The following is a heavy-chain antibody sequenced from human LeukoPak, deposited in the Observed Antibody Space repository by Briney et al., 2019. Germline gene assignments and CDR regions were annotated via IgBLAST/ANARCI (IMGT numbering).Heavy chain of an antibody. J-gene: IGHJ1*01. CDR2: FDPEDDET. V-gene: IGHV1-24*01. CDR1: GYSLIELS. CDR3: ARGHCSSTSCYTGYFQH. Sequence: ASVKVSCKVSGYSLIELSMHWVRQAPGKGLEWMGGFDPEDDETKYAQTFQGRLTLSQDTSTDTAHMELTSLRSEDTAVYYCARGHCSSTSCYTGYFQHWGQGTLVTVSS. D-gene: IGHD2-2*02.